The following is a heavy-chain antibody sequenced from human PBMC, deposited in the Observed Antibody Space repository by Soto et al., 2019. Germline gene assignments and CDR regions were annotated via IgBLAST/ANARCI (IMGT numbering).Heavy chain of an antibody. V-gene: IGHV4-4*07. J-gene: IGHJ4*02. CDR3: ARGGTYYLDS. D-gene: IGHD1-26*01. CDR1: GASISDFY. Sequence: SETLSLTCPVSGASISDFYWSWIRQSAGNRLEWIGRIYTRGGTDYHPSLKSRATISIDTSKNQVSLRLTSVTAADTAVYYCARGGTYYLDSWGQGTLVTVSS. CDR2: IYTRGGT.